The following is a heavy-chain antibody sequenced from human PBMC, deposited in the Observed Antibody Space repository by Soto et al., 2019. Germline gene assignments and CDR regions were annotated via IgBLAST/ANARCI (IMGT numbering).Heavy chain of an antibody. D-gene: IGHD2-21*01. J-gene: IGHJ4*02. CDR1: GFTFSSYS. Sequence: QVQLMESGGGVVQPGGSLRLSSATSGFTFSSYSMHWFRQAPGKGLEWVAVTLSDGGTKFYADSVKGRFTVSRDNSKNTLYLQMNSLRPEDTAVYYCAREVVLTEWYFDNWGQGILVTVSS. CDR3: AREVVLTEWYFDN. CDR2: TLSDGGTK. V-gene: IGHV3-30-3*01.